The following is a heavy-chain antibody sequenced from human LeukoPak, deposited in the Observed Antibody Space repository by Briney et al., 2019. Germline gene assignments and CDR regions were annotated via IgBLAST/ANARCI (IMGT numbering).Heavy chain of an antibody. CDR3: ARGRDYYGSGDNWFDP. D-gene: IGHD3-10*01. Sequence: GGSLRLSCAASGFTFSSYWMHWVRQAPGTGLVWVSRINSDGSSTSYADSVKGRFTISRDNAKNTLYLQMNSLRAEDTAVYYCARGRDYYGSGDNWFDPWGQGTLVTVSS. CDR2: INSDGSST. V-gene: IGHV3-74*01. CDR1: GFTFSSYW. J-gene: IGHJ5*02.